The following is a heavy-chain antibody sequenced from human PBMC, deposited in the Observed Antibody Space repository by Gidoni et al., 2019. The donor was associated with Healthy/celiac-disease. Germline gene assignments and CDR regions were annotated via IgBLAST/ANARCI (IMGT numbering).Heavy chain of an antibody. D-gene: IGHD5-12*01. CDR2: ISGSGGST. Sequence: VQLLESGGGLVQPGGSLRLSCAASGFTFSSYAMSLVSQAPGKGLGWVLSISGSGGSTYYADSVKGRFTISRDNSKNTLYLQMNSLRAEDTAVYYCAKSYSGYDLHVVHYYYYYMDVWGKGTTVTVSS. CDR1: GFTFSSYA. V-gene: IGHV3-23*01. J-gene: IGHJ6*03. CDR3: AKSYSGYDLHVVHYYYYYMDV.